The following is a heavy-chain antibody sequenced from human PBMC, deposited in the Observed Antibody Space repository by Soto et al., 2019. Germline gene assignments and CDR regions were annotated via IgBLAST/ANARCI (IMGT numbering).Heavy chain of an antibody. D-gene: IGHD6-19*01. V-gene: IGHV3-23*01. Sequence: EVQLLESGGGLVQPGGSLRLSCVASGFTFSSYAMSRVRQAPGKGLEWVSVISGSGGSTYYADSVKGRFTISRDNSKNTLYLQMNSLRAEDTAVYYCSRRSSGWYFDYWGQGTLVTVSS. CDR3: SRRSSGWYFDY. J-gene: IGHJ4*02. CDR2: ISGSGGST. CDR1: GFTFSSYA.